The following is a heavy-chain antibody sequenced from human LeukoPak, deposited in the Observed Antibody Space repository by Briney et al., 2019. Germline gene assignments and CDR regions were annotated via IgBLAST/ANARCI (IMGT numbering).Heavy chain of an antibody. J-gene: IGHJ4*02. CDR2: IYNSGST. D-gene: IGHD1-7*01. Sequence: SETLSLTCTVSGVPISICYWSWIRQPPGKGLEWIGYIYNSGSTSYNPSLKSRATISADTSKNQFSLKLSSVTAADTAVYYCVRDRELNYWGQGTLVTVSS. V-gene: IGHV4-59*01. CDR3: VRDRELNY. CDR1: GVPISICY.